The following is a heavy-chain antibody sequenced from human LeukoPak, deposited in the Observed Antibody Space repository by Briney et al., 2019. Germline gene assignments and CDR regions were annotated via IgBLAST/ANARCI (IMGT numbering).Heavy chain of an antibody. CDR1: GFTFSSYS. CDR2: ISSSSTI. D-gene: IGHD2-15*01. J-gene: IGHJ4*02. CDR3: ARVGSLGGYCSGGSCYGEPHFDY. Sequence: GGSLRLSCAASGFTFSSYSMNWVRQAPGKGLEWVSYISSSSTIYYADSVKGRFTISRDNAKNSLYLQMNSLRAEDTAVYYCARVGSLGGYCSGGSCYGEPHFDYWGQGTLVTVSS. V-gene: IGHV3-48*01.